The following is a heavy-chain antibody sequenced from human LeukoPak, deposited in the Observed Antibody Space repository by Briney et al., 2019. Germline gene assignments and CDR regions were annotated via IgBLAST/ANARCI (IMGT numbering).Heavy chain of an antibody. Sequence: PSETLSLTCTVSGYSFSSGYYWSWIRHPPGKGLEWIGYIYYSGSTNYNPSLKSRVTISVDTSKNQFSLKLSSVTAADTAVYYCARSHYYYSSGYYSRWFDPWGQGTLVTVSS. CDR1: GYSFSSGYY. J-gene: IGHJ5*02. V-gene: IGHV4-61*01. D-gene: IGHD3-22*01. CDR2: IYYSGST. CDR3: ARSHYYYSSGYYSRWFDP.